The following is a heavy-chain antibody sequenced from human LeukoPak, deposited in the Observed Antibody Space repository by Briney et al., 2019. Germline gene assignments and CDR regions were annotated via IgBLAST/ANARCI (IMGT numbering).Heavy chain of an antibody. CDR2: VYYSGGT. CDR1: GGSISEYY. V-gene: IGHV4-59*01. Sequence: SETLSLTCTVSGGSISEYYWSWIRQPPGKGLEWIGYVYYSGGTSYNPSLKSRVTISVDTSKNQFSLKVSSVTAADTALYYCARGHLVFAYWGQGTLVTVSS. CDR3: ARGHLVFAY. J-gene: IGHJ4*02. D-gene: IGHD6-6*01.